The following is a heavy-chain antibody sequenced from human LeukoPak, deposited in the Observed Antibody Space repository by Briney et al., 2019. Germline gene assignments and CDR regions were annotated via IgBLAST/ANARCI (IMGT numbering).Heavy chain of an antibody. CDR2: IYYSGST. CDR1: GGSVSSGSYY. Sequence: SETLSLTCTVSGGSVSSGSYYWSWIRQPPGKGLEWIGYIYYSGSTNYNPSLKSRVTISVDTSKNQFSLKLSSVTAADTAVYYCARDPTAGYYYYGMDVWGQETTVTVSS. CDR3: ARDPTAGYYYYGMDV. V-gene: IGHV4-61*01. J-gene: IGHJ6*02.